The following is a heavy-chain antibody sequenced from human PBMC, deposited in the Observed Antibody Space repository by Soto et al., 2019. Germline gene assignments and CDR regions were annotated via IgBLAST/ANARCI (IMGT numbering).Heavy chain of an antibody. D-gene: IGHD4-17*01. CDR2: IYYSGST. J-gene: IGHJ4*02. CDR1: GSSIRPYY. CDR3: TRVGGYYGDFPNFDY. Sequence: SETLSLTCTVSGSSIRPYYWSWIRQPPGKGLEWIGNIYYSGSTNYSPSLKSRVIISVASSRNQLSLRLNSVTAADTAVYYCTRVGGYYGDFPNFDYWGQGALVTVSS. V-gene: IGHV4-59*01.